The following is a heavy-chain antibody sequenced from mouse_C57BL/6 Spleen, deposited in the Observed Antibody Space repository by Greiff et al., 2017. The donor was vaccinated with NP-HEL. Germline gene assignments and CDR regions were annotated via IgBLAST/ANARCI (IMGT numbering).Heavy chain of an antibody. V-gene: IGHV5-17*01. J-gene: IGHJ3*01. D-gene: IGHD1-1*01. CDR3: AKSYYGSRFAY. CDR1: GFTFSDYG. CDR2: ISSGSSTN. Sequence: EVQGVESGGGLVKPGGSLKLSCAASGFTFSDYGMHWVRQAPEKGLEWVAYISSGSSTNYYADTVKGRFPISRDNAKNTLFLQMTSLRSEDTAMYYCAKSYYGSRFAYWGQGTLVTVSA.